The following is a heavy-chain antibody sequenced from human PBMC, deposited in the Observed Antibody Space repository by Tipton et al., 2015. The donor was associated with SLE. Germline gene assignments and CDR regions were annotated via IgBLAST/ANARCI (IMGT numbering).Heavy chain of an antibody. Sequence: GLVKPSETLSLTCTVSGGSISSSSYYWGWIRQPPGKGLEWIGYISDSGSPDYNPSLKSRVTMSVDTSKNQLSLKVRSVTAADTALYYCARFRGSRYCTNGVCSSPFYFYYYMDVWGKGTTVTVSS. D-gene: IGHD2-8*01. V-gene: IGHV4-61*05. CDR2: ISDSGSP. J-gene: IGHJ6*03. CDR1: GGSISSSSYY. CDR3: ARFRGSRYCTNGVCSSPFYFYYYMDV.